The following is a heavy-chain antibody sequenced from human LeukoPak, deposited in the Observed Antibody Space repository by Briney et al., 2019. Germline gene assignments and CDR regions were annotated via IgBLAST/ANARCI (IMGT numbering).Heavy chain of an antibody. J-gene: IGHJ5*02. Sequence: SETLSLTCAVYGGPFSGYYWSWIRQPPGKGLEWIGEINHSGSTNYNPSLKSRVTISVDTSKNQFSPKLSSVTAADTAVYYCARVVPATKWSNWFDPWGQGTLVTVSS. CDR1: GGPFSGYY. CDR2: INHSGST. V-gene: IGHV4-34*01. D-gene: IGHD2-2*01. CDR3: ARVVPATKWSNWFDP.